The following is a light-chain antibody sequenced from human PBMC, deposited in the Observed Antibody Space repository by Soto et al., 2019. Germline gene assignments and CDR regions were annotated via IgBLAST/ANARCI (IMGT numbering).Light chain of an antibody. CDR1: SSDIGVYNY. J-gene: IGLJ1*01. Sequence: QSVLTQPASVSGSPGQSITFSCTGTSSDIGVYNYVSWYQQHPGKAPKLMIYEVNNRPSGVSNRFSGSKSGNTASLTISGLQAEDEADYYCSSYTKSNPYVFGNGTKVTV. CDR2: EVN. V-gene: IGLV2-14*01. CDR3: SSYTKSNPYV.